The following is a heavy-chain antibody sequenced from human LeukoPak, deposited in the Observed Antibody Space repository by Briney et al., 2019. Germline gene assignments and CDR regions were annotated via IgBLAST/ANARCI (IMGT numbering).Heavy chain of an antibody. V-gene: IGHV3-74*01. Sequence: GGSLRLSCAASGFTFSYYWMHWVRQAPGKGLVWVSRIHSDGSTTNYADSVKGRFAISRDNAKNTLYLQMNGLRAEDTAVYYCARDRAQYHDFWSGYYPKRNYYYYYGMDVWGQGTTVTVFS. D-gene: IGHD3-3*01. CDR1: GFTFSYYW. CDR2: IHSDGSTT. CDR3: ARDRAQYHDFWSGYYPKRNYYYYYGMDV. J-gene: IGHJ6*02.